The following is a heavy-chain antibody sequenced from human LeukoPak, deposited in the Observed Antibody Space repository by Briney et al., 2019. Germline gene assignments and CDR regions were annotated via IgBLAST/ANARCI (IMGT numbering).Heavy chain of an antibody. CDR3: ARGIRGSGYYYGPGYWYFDL. J-gene: IGHJ2*01. V-gene: IGHV4-34*01. D-gene: IGHD3-22*01. CDR1: GGSFSGYY. Sequence: SETLSLTGAVYGGSFSGYYWSWIRQPPGKGLEWIGEINHSGSTNYNPSLKSRVTISVDTSKNQFSLKLSSVTAADTAVYYCARGIRGSGYYYGPGYWYFDLWGRGTLVTVSS. CDR2: INHSGST.